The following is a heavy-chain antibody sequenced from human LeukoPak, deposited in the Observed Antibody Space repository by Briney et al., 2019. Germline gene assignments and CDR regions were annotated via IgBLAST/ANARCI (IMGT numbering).Heavy chain of an antibody. V-gene: IGHV3-66*02. J-gene: IGHJ4*02. D-gene: IGHD1-26*01. CDR1: GFSTYSNY. CDR3: ARDLGWDNITSFHF. CDR2: VYSGGST. Sequence: GGSLRLSCVASGFSTYSNYMSWVRQPPGKGLEWVSVVYSGGSTNHAESVRGRFIVSRDPSRNTIYLQMNDLRPEDTAVYYCARDLGWDNITSFHFWGQGVLVTVSS.